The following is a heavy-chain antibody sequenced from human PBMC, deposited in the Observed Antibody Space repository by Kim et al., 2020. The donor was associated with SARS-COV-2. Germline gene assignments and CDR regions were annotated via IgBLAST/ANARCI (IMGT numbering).Heavy chain of an antibody. CDR1: GGSISSGSYY. CDR3: AATLRYFDWLLYGQNGLDY. D-gene: IGHD3-9*01. Sequence: SETLSLTCTVSGGSISSGSYYWSWIRQPAGKGLEWIGRIYTSGSTNYNPSLKSRVTISVDTSKNQFSLKLSSVTAADTAVYYCAATLRYFDWLLYGQNGLDYWGQGTLVTVSS. J-gene: IGHJ4*02. CDR2: IYTSGST. V-gene: IGHV4-61*02.